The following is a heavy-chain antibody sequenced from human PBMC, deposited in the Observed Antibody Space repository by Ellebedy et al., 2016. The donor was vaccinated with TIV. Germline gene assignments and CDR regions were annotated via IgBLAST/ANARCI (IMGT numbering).Heavy chain of an antibody. J-gene: IGHJ4*02. Sequence: GGSLRLXXAASGFTFSSYSMNWVRQAPGKGLEWVSSISSSSSYIYYADSVKGRFTISRDNAKNSLYLQMNSLRAEDTAVYYCARTPDSYYYDSSGYHDYWGQGTLVTVSS. D-gene: IGHD3-22*01. CDR3: ARTPDSYYYDSSGYHDY. CDR2: ISSSSSYI. V-gene: IGHV3-21*01. CDR1: GFTFSSYS.